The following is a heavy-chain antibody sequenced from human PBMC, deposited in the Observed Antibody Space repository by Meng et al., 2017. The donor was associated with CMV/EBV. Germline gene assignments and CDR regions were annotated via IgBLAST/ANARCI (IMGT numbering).Heavy chain of an antibody. Sequence: GGSLRLSCAASGFTFSNAWMSWVRQAPGKGLEWVGRIKSKTDGGTTDYAAPVKGRFTISRDDSSSTTYLQLSSVKADDTAVYYCVAPSCSSTNCYAADFWGQGTLVTVSS. CDR2: IKSKTDGGTT. J-gene: IGHJ4*02. CDR1: GFTFSNAW. V-gene: IGHV3-15*01. D-gene: IGHD2-2*01. CDR3: VAPSCSSTNCYAADF.